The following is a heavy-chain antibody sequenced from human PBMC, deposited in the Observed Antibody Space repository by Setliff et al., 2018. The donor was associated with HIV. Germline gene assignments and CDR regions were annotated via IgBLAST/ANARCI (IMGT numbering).Heavy chain of an antibody. D-gene: IGHD3-10*01. Sequence: GGSLRLSCTASGFTFGDYPMSWVRQAPGKGLEWVGFIRSKTYGGTTEYAASVKGTFTISRDDSKNIAYLQTNSLKTEDTAIYYCNTYYGSGSYYYYYYYMDVWGKGTTVTVSS. CDR1: GFTFGDYP. J-gene: IGHJ6*03. V-gene: IGHV3-49*04. CDR2: IRSKTYGGTT. CDR3: NTYYGSGSYYYYYYYMDV.